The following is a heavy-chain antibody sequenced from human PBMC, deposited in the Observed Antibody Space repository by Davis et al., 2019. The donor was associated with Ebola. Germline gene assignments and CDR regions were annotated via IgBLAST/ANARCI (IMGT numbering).Heavy chain of an antibody. D-gene: IGHD6-19*01. CDR2: ISSSGSTI. V-gene: IGHV3-48*03. J-gene: IGHJ5*02. CDR3: ARSGDSSAWYYS. CDR1: GFTFSSYE. Sequence: GGSLRLSCAASGFTFSSYEMNWVRQAPGKGLEWVSYISSSGSTIYYADSVKGRFTISRDNAKNSLDLQMNSLRAEDTAVYYCARSGDSSAWYYSWGQGTLVTVSS.